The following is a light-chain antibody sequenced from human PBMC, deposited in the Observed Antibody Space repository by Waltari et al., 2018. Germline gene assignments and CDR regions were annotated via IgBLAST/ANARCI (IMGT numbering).Light chain of an antibody. CDR2: DSS. J-gene: IGKJ4*01. CDR1: QSISKA. V-gene: IGKV1-39*01. CDR3: QQSYSTPPLT. Sequence: DIQLTQSLSSLSAAVGDRVTITCRASQSISKALNWYQQKPGRAPKALIFDSSSLQSGVASRVTGRGSGTDFTLTISSLQPEDFATYYCQQSYSTPPLTFGGGTKVEIK.